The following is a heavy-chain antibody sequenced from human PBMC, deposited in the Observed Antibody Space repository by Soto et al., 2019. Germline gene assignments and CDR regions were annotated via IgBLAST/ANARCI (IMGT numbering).Heavy chain of an antibody. V-gene: IGHV4-34*01. Sequence: QVRLQQWGAGLLKPSETLSLTCAVYGGSFSDYNWSWLRQSPGKGLDWIGEINHSGSTKYNPSLKSRVTLFVDASKNQFSLKVTSVTAADTAVYYCARGNQQDSWGRGTPVTVSS. CDR1: GGSFSDYN. J-gene: IGHJ4*02. CDR2: INHSGST. CDR3: ARGNQQDS.